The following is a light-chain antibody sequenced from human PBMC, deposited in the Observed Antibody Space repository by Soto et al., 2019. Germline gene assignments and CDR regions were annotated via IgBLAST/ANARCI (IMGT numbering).Light chain of an antibody. CDR1: SSNIGSRT. V-gene: IGLV1-44*01. CDR3: QSYDSSLSGVV. CDR2: RDN. J-gene: IGLJ2*01. Sequence: QSVLTQPPSASGTPGQRVTISCSGSSSNIGSRTVNWYQQLPGTAPKLLIYRDNQRPSGVPDRFSGSKSGTSASLAITGLQAEDEADYYCQSYDSSLSGVVFGGGTKLTVL.